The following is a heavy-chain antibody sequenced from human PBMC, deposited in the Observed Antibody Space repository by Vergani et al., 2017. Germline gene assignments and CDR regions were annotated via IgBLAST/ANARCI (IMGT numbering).Heavy chain of an antibody. J-gene: IGHJ6*03. CDR1: GFTFSSYA. Sequence: EVQLLESGGGLVQPGGSLRLSCAASGFTFSSYAMSWVRQAPGKGLEWVSAISGSGGSTYYADSVKGRLTISRDNSKNTLYLQMNSLRAEDTAVYYCAKSLSSSPLNYYYYYMDVWGKGTTVTVSS. D-gene: IGHD6-13*01. CDR2: ISGSGGST. CDR3: AKSLSSSPLNYYYYYMDV. V-gene: IGHV3-23*01.